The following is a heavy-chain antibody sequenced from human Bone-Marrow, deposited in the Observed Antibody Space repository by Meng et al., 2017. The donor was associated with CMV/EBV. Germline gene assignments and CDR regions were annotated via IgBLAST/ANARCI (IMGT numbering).Heavy chain of an antibody. J-gene: IGHJ4*02. Sequence: GGSLRLSCAASGFTFSSYGMHWVRQAPGKGLEWVAFIRYDGSNKYYADSVKGRFTISRDNSKNTLYLQMNSLRAEDTAVYYCARGEDYYDSSGYYYRDWGQGTLVTVSS. V-gene: IGHV3-30*02. CDR1: GFTFSSYG. CDR2: IRYDGSNK. CDR3: ARGEDYYDSSGYYYRD. D-gene: IGHD3-22*01.